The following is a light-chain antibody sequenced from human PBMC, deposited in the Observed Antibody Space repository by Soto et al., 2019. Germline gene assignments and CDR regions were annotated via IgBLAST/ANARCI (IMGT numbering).Light chain of an antibody. V-gene: IGKV3D-20*02. CDR2: DAS. CDR3: QQRANWPIT. J-gene: IGKJ5*01. Sequence: EIVLTQSPGTLSLSPGERATLSYRPGQSLSSSSLAWYQQNLGQAPRLLIYDASNRATGIPARFSGSGSGTDFTLTISRLESEDFAVYYCQQRANWPITFGQGTRLEI. CDR1: QSLSSSS.